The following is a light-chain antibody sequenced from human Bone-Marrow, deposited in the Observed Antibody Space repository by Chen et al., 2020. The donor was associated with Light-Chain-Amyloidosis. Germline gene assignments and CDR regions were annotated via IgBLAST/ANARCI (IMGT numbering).Light chain of an antibody. CDR1: NIGSTS. J-gene: IGLJ3*02. V-gene: IGLV3-21*02. CDR3: QVWDRSSDRPV. Sequence: SYVLTHPSSVSVAPGQTATIACAGNNIGSTSVHWSQQTPGQAPLLAVYEDSDRPSGIPERLAGSNSGNTATLTISRVEAGDEADYYCQVWDRSSDRPVFGGGTKLTVL. CDR2: EDS.